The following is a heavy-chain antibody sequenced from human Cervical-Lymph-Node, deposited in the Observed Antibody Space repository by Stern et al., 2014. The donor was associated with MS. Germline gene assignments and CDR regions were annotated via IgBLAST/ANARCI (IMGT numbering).Heavy chain of an antibody. CDR2: INPNGGGT. Sequence: QVQLGQSGADVKRPGASVKGSCKASGYPFNTYYMHWVRQAPGQRLEWMGIINPNGGGTVYAQKFQGRITMTRDTSTSTVYMELSSLRSEDTAIYYCARDIIVVPGAVVLGMDVWGQGTTVTVSS. CDR1: GYPFNTYY. V-gene: IGHV1-46*02. CDR3: ARDIIVVPGAVVLGMDV. D-gene: IGHD2-15*01. J-gene: IGHJ6*02.